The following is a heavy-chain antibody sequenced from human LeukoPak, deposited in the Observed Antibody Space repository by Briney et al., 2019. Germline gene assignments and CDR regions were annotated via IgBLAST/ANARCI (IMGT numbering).Heavy chain of an antibody. CDR2: INPNSGGT. V-gene: IGHV1-2*02. CDR3: AKVTVATILNYYDSSGAFDY. J-gene: IGHJ4*02. CDR1: GYIFTVYY. Sequence: ASVNLSSKPSGYIFTVYYMHWVRQAPGQGLEWMGWINPNSGGTNYAQKFQGRVTMTRDTSISTAYMELSRLRSDDTAVYYCAKVTVATILNYYDSSGAFDYWGQGTLVTVSS. D-gene: IGHD3-22*01.